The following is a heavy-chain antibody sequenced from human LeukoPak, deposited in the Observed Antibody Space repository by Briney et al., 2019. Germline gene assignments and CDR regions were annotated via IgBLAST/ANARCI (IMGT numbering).Heavy chain of an antibody. J-gene: IGHJ4*02. V-gene: IGHV4-34*01. CDR2: INHSGST. D-gene: IGHD1-26*01. CDR1: GGSFSGYY. Sequence: SETLSLTCAVYGGSFSGYYWSWIRQPPGKGLEWIGEINHSGSTNYNPSLKSRVTISVDTSKNQFSLKLSSVTAADTTVYYCARGTGSYSSWGQGTLVTVSS. CDR3: ARGTGSYSS.